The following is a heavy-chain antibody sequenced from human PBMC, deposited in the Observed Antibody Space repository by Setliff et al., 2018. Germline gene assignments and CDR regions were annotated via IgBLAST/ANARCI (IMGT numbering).Heavy chain of an antibody. CDR2: INHSGST. Sequence: SETLSLTCAVYGGSFSGYYWSWIRQPPGKGLEWIGEINHSGSTNYNPSLKSRVTISVDTSKNQFSLKLSSVTAADTAVYYCASYRQDVNYWGQGTLVTVSS. CDR1: GGSFSGYY. CDR3: ASYRQDVNY. J-gene: IGHJ4*02. V-gene: IGHV4-34*01. D-gene: IGHD4-4*01.